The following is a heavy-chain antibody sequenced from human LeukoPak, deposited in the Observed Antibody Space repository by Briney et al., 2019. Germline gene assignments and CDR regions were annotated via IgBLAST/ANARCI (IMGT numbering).Heavy chain of an antibody. CDR1: GYSFTSYW. CDR3: ASQTLNWNDSSWFDP. D-gene: IGHD1-20*01. V-gene: IGHV5-51*01. CDR2: IYPGDSDT. Sequence: GESLKISCKGSGYSFTSYWIGWVRQMPRKGLAWMGIIYPGDSDTRYSPSFQGQVTISADKSISTAYLQWSSLKASDTAMYYRASQTLNWNDSSWFDPWGQGTLVTVSS. J-gene: IGHJ5*02.